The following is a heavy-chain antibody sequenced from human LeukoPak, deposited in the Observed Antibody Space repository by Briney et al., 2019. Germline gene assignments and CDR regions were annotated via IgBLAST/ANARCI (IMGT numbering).Heavy chain of an antibody. J-gene: IGHJ5*02. D-gene: IGHD1-7*01. CDR2: VSSDGSID. Sequence: GGSLRLSCAASGFTFSSYGMHWVRQAPGKGLEWVAVVSSDGSIDYYADSLRGRFTVSRDNSKNTMFLQFNTLRPEDTAVYYCAREGMGTTFSAWFDPWGQGTLVTVSS. V-gene: IGHV3-30*03. CDR1: GFTFSSYG. CDR3: AREGMGTTFSAWFDP.